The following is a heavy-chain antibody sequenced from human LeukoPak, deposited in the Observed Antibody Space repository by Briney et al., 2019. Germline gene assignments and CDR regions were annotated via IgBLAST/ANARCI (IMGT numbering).Heavy chain of an antibody. D-gene: IGHD1-1*01. J-gene: IGHJ6*02. V-gene: IGHV1-69*13. Sequence: GASVKVSCKASGGTFSSYAISWARQAPGQGLEWMGGIIPIFGTANYAQKFQGRVTITADESTSTAYMELSSLRSEDTAVYYCARGGFRGDWNDYYYYGMDVWGQGTTVTVSS. CDR2: IIPIFGTA. CDR3: ARGGFRGDWNDYYYYGMDV. CDR1: GGTFSSYA.